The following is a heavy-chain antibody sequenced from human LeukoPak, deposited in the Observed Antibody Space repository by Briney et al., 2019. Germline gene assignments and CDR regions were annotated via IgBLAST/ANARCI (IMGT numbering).Heavy chain of an antibody. CDR1: GFTFSSYA. J-gene: IGHJ4*02. V-gene: IGHV3-23*01. D-gene: IGHD5-12*01. CDR3: ARNENSGWGYFDY. Sequence: PGGSPRLSCAASGFTFSSYAMSWVRQAPGKGLEWVSAISGSGGSTYYADSVKGRFTISRDSSKNTLYLQMNSLRAEDTAVYYCARNENSGWGYFDYWGQGTLVTVSS. CDR2: ISGSGGST.